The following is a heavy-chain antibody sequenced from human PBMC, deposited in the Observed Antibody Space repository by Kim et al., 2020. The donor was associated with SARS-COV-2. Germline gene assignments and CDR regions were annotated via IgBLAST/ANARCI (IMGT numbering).Heavy chain of an antibody. CDR3: AKDTQDRNYNWFDP. V-gene: IGHV3-30*02. Sequence: ADSVKGRFTISRDNSKNTLYLQMNSLRAEDTAVYYCAKDTQDRNYNWFDPWGQGTLVTVSS. J-gene: IGHJ5*02.